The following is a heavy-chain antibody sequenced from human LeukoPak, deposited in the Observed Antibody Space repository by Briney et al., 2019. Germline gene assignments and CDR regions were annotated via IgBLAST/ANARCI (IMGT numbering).Heavy chain of an antibody. V-gene: IGHV4-34*01. CDR2: INHSGST. CDR1: GGSFSGYY. CDR3: ARVSRCSSTSCYFRAFDI. J-gene: IGHJ3*02. D-gene: IGHD2-2*01. Sequence: SETLSLICAVYGGSFSGYYWTWIRQPPGKGLEWIGEINHSGSTNYNPSLKSRVTISVDTSKNQFSLKLSSVTAADTAVYYCARVSRCSSTSCYFRAFDIWGQGTMVTVSS.